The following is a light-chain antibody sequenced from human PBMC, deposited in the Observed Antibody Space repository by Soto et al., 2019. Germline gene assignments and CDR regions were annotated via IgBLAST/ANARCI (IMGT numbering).Light chain of an antibody. CDR1: SSNIGAGYD. CDR2: GNS. CDR3: QCYDSSLSGYVV. J-gene: IGLJ2*01. V-gene: IGLV1-40*01. Sequence: QSVLTQPPSVSGAPGQRVPISCTGSSSNIGAGYDVHWYQQLPGTAPKLLIYGNSNRPSGVPDRFSGSKSGTSASLAITGLQAEDEADYYCQCYDSSLSGYVVFGGGTKVTVL.